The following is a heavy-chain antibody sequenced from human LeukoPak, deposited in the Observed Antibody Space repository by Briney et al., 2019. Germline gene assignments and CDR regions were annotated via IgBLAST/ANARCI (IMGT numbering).Heavy chain of an antibody. Sequence: SETLSLTCTVSGGSISSYYWSWIRQPPGKGLEWIGYIYYSGSTNYNPSLKSRLTISVDTSKNQFSLKLSSVTAADTAVYYCAGSSDFWFGMDVWGQGTTVTVSS. J-gene: IGHJ6*02. V-gene: IGHV4-59*08. D-gene: IGHD6-19*01. CDR3: AGSSDFWFGMDV. CDR1: GGSISSYY. CDR2: IYYSGST.